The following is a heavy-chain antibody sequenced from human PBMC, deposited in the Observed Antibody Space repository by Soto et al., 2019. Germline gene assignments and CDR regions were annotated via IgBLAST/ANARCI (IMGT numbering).Heavy chain of an antibody. CDR1: GFTFSSYA. CDR3: ANPSGFTSYYYDYMDV. V-gene: IGHV3-23*01. CDR2: ISGSGGST. D-gene: IGHD3-3*01. J-gene: IGHJ6*03. Sequence: HPGGSLKLSCAASGFTFSSYAMSWVRQAPGKGLEWVSAISGSGGSTYYADSVKGRFTISRDNSKNTLYLQMNSLRAEDTAVYYCANPSGFTSYYYDYMDVWGKGTTVTVSS.